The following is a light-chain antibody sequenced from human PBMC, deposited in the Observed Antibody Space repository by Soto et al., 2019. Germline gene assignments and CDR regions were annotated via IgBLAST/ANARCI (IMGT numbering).Light chain of an antibody. Sequence: QAVVTQEPSLTVSPGGTVTLTCASSTGAVTSGYYPNWFQQKPGQAPRALIFSTNYRHSWTPARFSGSLLGGKAALTLSGVQPEDEAEYYCLLYYGGTQLVFGGGTKLTVL. CDR3: LLYYGGTQLV. CDR2: STN. CDR1: TGAVTSGYY. V-gene: IGLV7-43*01. J-gene: IGLJ3*02.